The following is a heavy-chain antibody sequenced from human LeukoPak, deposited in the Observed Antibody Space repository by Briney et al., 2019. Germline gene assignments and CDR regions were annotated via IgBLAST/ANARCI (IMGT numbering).Heavy chain of an antibody. D-gene: IGHD5-24*01. Sequence: PSEALSLTCAVYGGSFSGYYWSWIRQPPGKGLEWIGEINHSGSTNYNPPLKSRVTISVDTSKNQFSLKLSSVTAADTAVYYCARHEEMGIFDYWGQGTLVTVSS. J-gene: IGHJ4*02. CDR2: INHSGST. CDR1: GGSFSGYY. V-gene: IGHV4-34*01. CDR3: ARHEEMGIFDY.